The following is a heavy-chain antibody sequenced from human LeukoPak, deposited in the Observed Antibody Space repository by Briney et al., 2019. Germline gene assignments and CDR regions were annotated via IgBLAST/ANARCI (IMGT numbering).Heavy chain of an antibody. CDR2: FDPEDGET. V-gene: IGHV1-24*01. J-gene: IGHJ4*02. CDR3: ATDIMVGGVH. Sequence: AASVKVSFKVSGYTLTELSMHWVRQAPGKGLEWMGGFDPEDGETIYAQKFQGRVTMTEDTSIDTAYMELSSLRSEDTAVYYCATDIMVGGVHWGQGTLVTVSS. D-gene: IGHD3-10*01. CDR1: GYTLTELS.